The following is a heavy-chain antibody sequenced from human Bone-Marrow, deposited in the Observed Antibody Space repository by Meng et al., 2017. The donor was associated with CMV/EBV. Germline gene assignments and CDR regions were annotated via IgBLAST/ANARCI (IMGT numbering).Heavy chain of an antibody. CDR2: ISYDGSNK. Sequence: GESLKISCAASGFTFSSYGMHWVRQAPGKGLEWVAVISYDGSNKYYADSVKGRFTSSRDNSKNTLYLQMNSLRAEDTAVYYCARDIVVVPAAPQIFDPWGQGTLVTVSS. V-gene: IGHV3-30*19. CDR1: GFTFSSYG. J-gene: IGHJ5*02. D-gene: IGHD2-2*01. CDR3: ARDIVVVPAAPQIFDP.